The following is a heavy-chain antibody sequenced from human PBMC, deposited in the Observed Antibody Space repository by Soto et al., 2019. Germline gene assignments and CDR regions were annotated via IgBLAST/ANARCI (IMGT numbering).Heavy chain of an antibody. CDR2: ISAGGGNT. Sequence: EVQLLESGGGLVQPGGSLRLSCAVSGFSFSTYAMSWVRQAPGKGLEWVSGISAGGGNTYYADSVRGRFTISRANSKDTLYLQITSLRAEDTAFYYCAKHAEYQLVSWFDPWGQGTLVTVSS. D-gene: IGHD2-2*01. V-gene: IGHV3-23*01. CDR3: AKHAEYQLVSWFDP. CDR1: GFSFSTYA. J-gene: IGHJ5*02.